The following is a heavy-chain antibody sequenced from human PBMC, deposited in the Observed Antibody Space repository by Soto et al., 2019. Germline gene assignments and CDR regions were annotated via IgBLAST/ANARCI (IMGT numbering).Heavy chain of an antibody. CDR1: GYTFSTSG. CDR2: IRPDNANT. J-gene: IGHJ1*01. CDR3: ARDTESNRYND. Sequence: QVQVLQSGPEVKRPGASVKVSCKTSGYTFSTSGISWVRQAPGHGLEWVGWIRPDNANTKSAQRLQGRVTLTTDTSASTAYLELRSLTSDGTAMYYCARDTESNRYNDWGQGTLVTVSS. D-gene: IGHD1-20*01. V-gene: IGHV1-18*01.